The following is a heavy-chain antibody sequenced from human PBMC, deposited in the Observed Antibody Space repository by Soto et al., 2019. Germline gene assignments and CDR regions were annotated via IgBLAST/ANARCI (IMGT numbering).Heavy chain of an antibody. J-gene: IGHJ4*02. Sequence: QLQLQESGPGLVKPSETLSLTCTVSGGSISSSSYYWGWIRQPPGKGLEWIGSISYSGSTYYNPSLKGRVTISVDTSKNQFSLKLSSVTAADTAMYYCASYYYDSSGYYYVPGVYWGQGTLVTVSS. CDR1: GGSISSSSYY. D-gene: IGHD3-22*01. CDR2: ISYSGST. V-gene: IGHV4-39*01. CDR3: ASYYYDSSGYYYVPGVY.